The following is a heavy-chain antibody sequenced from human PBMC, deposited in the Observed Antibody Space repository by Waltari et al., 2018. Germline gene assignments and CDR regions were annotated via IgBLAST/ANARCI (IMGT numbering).Heavy chain of an antibody. V-gene: IGHV2-70*04. Sequence: QVTLKESGPALVKPTQTLTLTCTFSGFSLSTSGMRVSWIRQPPGKALEWLARIDWDDDKFYSTSLKTRLTISKDTSNNQVVLTMTNMEPVDTATYYWARTSYSSSLGGMDVWGQGTTVTVSS. CDR3: ARTSYSSSLGGMDV. D-gene: IGHD6-6*01. CDR1: GFSLSTSGMR. CDR2: IDWDDDK. J-gene: IGHJ6*02.